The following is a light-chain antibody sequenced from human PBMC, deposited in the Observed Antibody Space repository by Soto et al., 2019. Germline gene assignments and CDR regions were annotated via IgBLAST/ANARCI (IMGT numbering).Light chain of an antibody. CDR2: EVS. V-gene: IGLV2-14*01. CDR1: SSDVGTYNY. Sequence: QSVLTQPASVSGSPGQSITISCTGTSSDVGTYNYVSWYQQHADKAPKLVIYEVSNRPSGVSNRFSGSKSGNTASLAISGLQSEDEADYYCAAWDDSLNGFWVFGGGTKVTVL. J-gene: IGLJ3*02. CDR3: AAWDDSLNGFWV.